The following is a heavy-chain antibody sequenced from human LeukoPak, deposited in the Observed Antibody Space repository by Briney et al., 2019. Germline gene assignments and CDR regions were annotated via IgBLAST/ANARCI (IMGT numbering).Heavy chain of an antibody. V-gene: IGHV3-30*18. CDR2: ISYDGSNK. D-gene: IGHD3-22*01. CDR3: AKEPIDSSGYLYYYYFGMDV. J-gene: IGHJ6*02. Sequence: PGGSLRLSCAASGFTFSSYGMHWVRQAPGKGLEWVAVISYDGSNKYYADSVKGRFTISRDNSKNTLYLQMNSLRAEDTAVYYCAKEPIDSSGYLYYYYFGMDVWGQGTTVTVSS. CDR1: GFTFSSYG.